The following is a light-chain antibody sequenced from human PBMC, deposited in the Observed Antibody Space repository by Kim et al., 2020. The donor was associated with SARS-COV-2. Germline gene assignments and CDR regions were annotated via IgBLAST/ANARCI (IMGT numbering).Light chain of an antibody. V-gene: IGLV2-14*03. CDR1: SSDVGSNNF. CDR3: CSFASRRSLV. Sequence: QSALTQPASVSGSPGQSITISCTGSSSDVGSNNFVSWYQQHPGKAPKLMIYNVNERPSGVSNRFSGSKSGNTASLTISGLQAEDEAEYFCCSFASRRSLVFGGGTKLTVL. CDR2: NVN. J-gene: IGLJ2*01.